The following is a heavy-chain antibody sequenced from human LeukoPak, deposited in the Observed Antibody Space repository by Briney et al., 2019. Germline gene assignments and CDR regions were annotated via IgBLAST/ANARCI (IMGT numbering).Heavy chain of an antibody. CDR3: AGMMVRGVISRPFDY. V-gene: IGHV1-18*01. CDR2: ISAYNGNT. J-gene: IGHJ4*02. CDR1: GYTFTSYG. D-gene: IGHD3-10*01. Sequence: ASVKVSCKASGYTFTSYGISWVRQAPGQGLEWMGWISAYNGNTNYAQKLQGRVTMTTDTSTSTAYMELRSLRSDDTAVYYCAGMMVRGVISRPFDYWGQGTLVTVSS.